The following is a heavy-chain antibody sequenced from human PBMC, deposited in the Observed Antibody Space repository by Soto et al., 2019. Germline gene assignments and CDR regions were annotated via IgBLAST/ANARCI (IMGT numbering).Heavy chain of an antibody. Sequence: SETLSLTCIVSGGSISEKYWNWVRQPPGKGLEWIGLIFANGHTDFNPSLKSRVTISVDASKNQFSLRLTSMTAADTAVYYCVASLAASGLNWLDPWGRGTLVTVSS. J-gene: IGHJ5*02. D-gene: IGHD6-13*01. V-gene: IGHV4-4*07. CDR1: GGSISEKY. CDR2: IFANGHT. CDR3: VASLAASGLNWLDP.